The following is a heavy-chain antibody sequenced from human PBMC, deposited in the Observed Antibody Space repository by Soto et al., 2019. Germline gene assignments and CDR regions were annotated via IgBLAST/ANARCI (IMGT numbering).Heavy chain of an antibody. CDR3: ARVHDYGDPWYYFDY. Sequence: SETLSLTCTVSGGSISSYYWSWIWQPPGKGLEWIGYIYYSGSTNYNPSLKSRVTISVDTSKNQFSLKLSSVTAADTAVYYCARVHDYGDPWYYFDYWGQGTLVTVSS. D-gene: IGHD4-17*01. V-gene: IGHV4-59*01. CDR2: IYYSGST. J-gene: IGHJ4*02. CDR1: GGSISSYY.